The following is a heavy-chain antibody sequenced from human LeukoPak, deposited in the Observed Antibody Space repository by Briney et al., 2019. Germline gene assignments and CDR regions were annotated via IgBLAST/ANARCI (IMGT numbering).Heavy chain of an antibody. Sequence: GGSLRLSCAASGFTFSSYAMHWVRQAPGKGLEYVSAISSNGGSTYYANSVKGRFTISRDNSKNTLYLQMGSLRAEDMAVYYCARSGYSSGRYYYYMDVWGKGTTVTVSS. V-gene: IGHV3-64*01. CDR1: GFTFSSYA. D-gene: IGHD5-18*01. CDR2: ISSNGGST. J-gene: IGHJ6*03. CDR3: ARSGYSSGRYYYYMDV.